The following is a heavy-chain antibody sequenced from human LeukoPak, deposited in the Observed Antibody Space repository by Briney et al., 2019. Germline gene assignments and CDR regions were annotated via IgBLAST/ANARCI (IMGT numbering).Heavy chain of an antibody. Sequence: GGSLRLSCAASGFTFSSYGMRWVRQASGKGLERVSSISTSSSYIYYADSVKGRFTISRDNAKNSLYLQMNSLRAEDTAVYYCARAYSGRYGLGYYYMDVWGKGTTVTISS. CDR2: ISTSSSYI. D-gene: IGHD1-26*01. CDR1: GFTFSSYG. CDR3: ARAYSGRYGLGYYYMDV. J-gene: IGHJ6*03. V-gene: IGHV3-21*01.